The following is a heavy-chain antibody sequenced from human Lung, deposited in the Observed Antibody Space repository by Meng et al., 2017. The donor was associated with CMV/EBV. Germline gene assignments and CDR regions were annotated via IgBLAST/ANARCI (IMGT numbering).Heavy chain of an antibody. CDR1: GFTFSRYS. J-gene: IGHJ3*01. V-gene: IGHV3-48*04. CDR2: ISSGSRTI. Sequence: SCAASGFTFSRYSLNWVRQAPGKGLEWLSYISSGSRTIHYADSVKGRFTISRDSAQNSLYLEMNSLRAEDTAVYYCARDATHDLASFNAFDLWGQGTMVTVSS. CDR3: ARDATHDLASFNAFDL. D-gene: IGHD1-1*01.